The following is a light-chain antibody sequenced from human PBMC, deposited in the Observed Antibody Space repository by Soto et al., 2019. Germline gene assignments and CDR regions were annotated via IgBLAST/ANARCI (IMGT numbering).Light chain of an antibody. Sequence: MTQSPATLSVSPGEIATLSCRASEGIPIHVAWYQQKPGQPPRLPIYGASTRATGVPARFSGSWSGTDFSHTISGLQSEDSAVYYCHRYNNWPHTFGKGTKVDIK. V-gene: IGKV3-15*01. CDR2: GAS. CDR1: EGIPIH. CDR3: HRYNNWPHT. J-gene: IGKJ2*01.